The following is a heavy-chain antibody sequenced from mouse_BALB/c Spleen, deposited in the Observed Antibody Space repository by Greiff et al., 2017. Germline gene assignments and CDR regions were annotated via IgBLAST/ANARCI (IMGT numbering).Heavy chain of an antibody. CDR3: ARDRQYYFDY. CDR1: GYSITSGYY. V-gene: IGHV3-6*02. J-gene: IGHJ2*01. Sequence: EVKLMESGPGLVKPSQSLSLTCSVTGYSITSGYYWNWIRQFPGNKLEWMGYISYDGSNNYNPSLKNRISITRDTSKNQFFLKLNSVTTEDTATYYCARDRQYYFDYWGQGTTLTVSS. CDR2: ISYDGSN. D-gene: IGHD6-1*01.